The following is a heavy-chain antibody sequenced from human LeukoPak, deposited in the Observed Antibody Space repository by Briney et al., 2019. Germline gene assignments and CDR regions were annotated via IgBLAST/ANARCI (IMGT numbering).Heavy chain of an antibody. V-gene: IGHV4-39*01. CDR3: GYGLWNAFDI. J-gene: IGHJ3*02. Sequence: ETLSLTCTVSGGSISSSSYYWGWIRQPPGKGLEWIGSIYYSGSTYYNPSLKSRVTISVDTSKNQFSLKLSSVTAADTAVYYCGYGLWNAFDIWGQGTMVTVSS. CDR1: GGSISSSSYY. D-gene: IGHD3-16*01. CDR2: IYYSGST.